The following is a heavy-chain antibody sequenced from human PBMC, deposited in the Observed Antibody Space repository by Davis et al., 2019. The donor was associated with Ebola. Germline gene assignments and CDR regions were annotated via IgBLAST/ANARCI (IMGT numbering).Heavy chain of an antibody. CDR2: INPDATTT. J-gene: IGHJ3*02. CDR1: GFTFSSYW. D-gene: IGHD1-7*01. CDR3: ATAGNYRFDI. V-gene: IGHV3-74*01. Sequence: GESLKISCAVSGFTFSSYWMHWVRQAPGKGLVWVSRINPDATTTDYADSVRGRFTISRDNAKSTLYLQMSSLSAEDTAVYYCATAGNYRFDIWGQGTMVTVSS.